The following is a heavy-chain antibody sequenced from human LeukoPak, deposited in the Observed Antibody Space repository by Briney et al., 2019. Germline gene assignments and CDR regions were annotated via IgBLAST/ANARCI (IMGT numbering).Heavy chain of an antibody. CDR3: ARRPGILTGYYIRKSRFDP. J-gene: IGHJ5*02. CDR2: IYTSGST. V-gene: IGHV4-61*02. D-gene: IGHD3-9*01. CDR1: GGSISSGSYY. Sequence: SETLSLTCTVSGGSISSGSYYWSWIRQPAGKGLEWIGRIYTSGSTNYNPSLKSRVTISVDTSKNQFSLKLGSVTAADTAVYYCARRPGILTGYYIRKSRFDPWGQGTLVTVSS.